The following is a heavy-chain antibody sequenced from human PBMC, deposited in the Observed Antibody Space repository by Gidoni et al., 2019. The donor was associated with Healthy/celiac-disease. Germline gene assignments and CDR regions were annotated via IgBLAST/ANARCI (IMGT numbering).Heavy chain of an antibody. Sequence: QVQLVESAGGVFQPGRSLRLSLPASGFTLRNSGLHWFRQATGNGMEWVRKAPGKGVEWVEVRSYDGSDKYYADSVKGRFTNSRDNSKNTLYLQMNSLRAEETAVYYCAKDRAYGDYVEAGVDYWGQGTLVTVSS. CDR3: AKDRAYGDYVEAGVDY. CDR2: RSYDGSDK. V-gene: IGHV3-30*18. D-gene: IGHD4-17*01. CDR1: GFTLRNSG. J-gene: IGHJ4*02.